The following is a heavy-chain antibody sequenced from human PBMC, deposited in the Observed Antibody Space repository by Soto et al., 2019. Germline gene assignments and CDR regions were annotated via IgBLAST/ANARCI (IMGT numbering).Heavy chain of an antibody. D-gene: IGHD6-6*01. CDR3: ARDRSNSPDYFDF. J-gene: IGHJ4*02. V-gene: IGHV4-30-4*01. CDR2: IYYSGRT. Sequence: SLTCTVSGGSIDNYEYYWTWIRQPPGKGLEWVGYIYYSGRTNYNPSLNSRLTISLDTSKNQFSLRLTSVSAADTAMYYCARDRSNSPDYFDFWGQGTLVTVSS. CDR1: GGSIDNYEYY.